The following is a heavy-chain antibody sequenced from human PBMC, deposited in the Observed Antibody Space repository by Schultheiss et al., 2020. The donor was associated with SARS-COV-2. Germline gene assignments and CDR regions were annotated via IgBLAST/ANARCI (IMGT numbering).Heavy chain of an antibody. J-gene: IGHJ6*02. V-gene: IGHV1-69*10. D-gene: IGHD3-22*01. CDR3: AIGDYYDSSGYYYVGYYYGMDV. Sequence: SVKVSCKASGGAFSSNGVSWVRQAPGQGLEWMGGIIPILDTATYAQKFQGRVTITADKSTSTAYMELSSLRSEDTAVYYCAIGDYYDSSGYYYVGYYYGMDVWGQGTTVTVSS. CDR1: GGAFSSNG. CDR2: IIPILDTA.